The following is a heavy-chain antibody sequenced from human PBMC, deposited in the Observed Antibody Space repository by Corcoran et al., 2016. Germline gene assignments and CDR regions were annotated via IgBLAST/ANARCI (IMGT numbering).Heavy chain of an antibody. V-gene: IGHV4-34*01. CDR1: GGSFSDHS. CDR3: ARHRKSGWYFDL. D-gene: IGHD3-10*01. Sequence: QLQQWGAGLVKPSETLSLTCAVYGGSFSDHSWSWIRQPPGKGLEWIGEISHSRRTTYNPSLKSRITISVDTSKNQFSLKLSSVRAADTAVYYCARHRKSGWYFDLWGRGTLGTVS. CDR2: ISHSRRT. J-gene: IGHJ2*01.